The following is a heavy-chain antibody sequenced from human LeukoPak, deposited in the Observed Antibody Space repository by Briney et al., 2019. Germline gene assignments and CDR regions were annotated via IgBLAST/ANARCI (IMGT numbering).Heavy chain of an antibody. V-gene: IGHV1-18*01. CDR1: GYTFTSYG. D-gene: IGHD2-2*01. Sequence: ASVKVSCKASGYTFTSYGTSWVRQAPGQGLEWMGWISAYNGNTDYAQKLQGRVTMTTDTSTSTAYMELRSLRSDDTAVYYCARDEGSSTSFVPQGIDYWGQGTLVTVSS. CDR2: ISAYNGNT. J-gene: IGHJ4*02. CDR3: ARDEGSSTSFVPQGIDY.